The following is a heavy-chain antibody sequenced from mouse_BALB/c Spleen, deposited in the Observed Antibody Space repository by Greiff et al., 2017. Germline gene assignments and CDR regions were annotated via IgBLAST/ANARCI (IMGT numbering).Heavy chain of an antibody. J-gene: IGHJ2*01. D-gene: IGHD2-14*01. V-gene: IGHV5-17*02. Sequence: EVKLMESGGGLVQPGGSRKLSCAASGFTFSSFGMHWVRQAPEKGLEWVAYISRGSSTIYYADTVKGRFTISRDNPKNTLFLQMTSLRSEDTAMYYCAREERYGGYYFDYWGQGTTLTVSS. CDR1: GFTFSSFG. CDR2: ISRGSSTI. CDR3: AREERYGGYYFDY.